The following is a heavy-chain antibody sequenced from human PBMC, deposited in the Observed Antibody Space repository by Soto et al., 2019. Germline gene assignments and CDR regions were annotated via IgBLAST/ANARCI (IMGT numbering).Heavy chain of an antibody. V-gene: IGHV4-4*02. J-gene: IGHJ4*02. Sequence: QVQLQESGPGLVKPSGTLSLTCAVSGGSISSSNWWSWVRQPPGKGLEWIGEIYHSGSTNYNPSHKSRVTLSVDKSKNQFSLKLSSVTAADTAVYYCASREGGYYYDSSGYYYVGDYWGQGTLVTVSS. CDR3: ASREGGYYYDSSGYYYVGDY. CDR1: GGSISSSNW. D-gene: IGHD3-22*01. CDR2: IYHSGST.